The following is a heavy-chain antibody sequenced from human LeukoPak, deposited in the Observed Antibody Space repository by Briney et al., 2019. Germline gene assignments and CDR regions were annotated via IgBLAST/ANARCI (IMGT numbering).Heavy chain of an antibody. CDR1: GYTFTGYY. Sequence: ASVKVSCKASGYTFTGYYMHWVRQAPGQGLEWMGWINPNSGGTNYAQKFQGRVTVTRDTSISTAYMELSRLRSDDTAVYYCARSYIGATLYYFDYWGQGTLVTVSS. CDR3: ARSYIGATLYYFDY. J-gene: IGHJ4*02. CDR2: INPNSGGT. V-gene: IGHV1-2*02. D-gene: IGHD5-12*01.